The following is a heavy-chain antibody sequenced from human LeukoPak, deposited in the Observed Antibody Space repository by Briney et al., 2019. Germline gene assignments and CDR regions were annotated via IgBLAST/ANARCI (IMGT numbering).Heavy chain of an antibody. Sequence: GGSLRLSCAASGFTFSSYSMNWVRQAPGKGLEWVSYISSSSSTIYYADSVKGRFTISRDNSKNTLYLQMNSLRAEDTAVYYCARQNYYDSSGYSTDYWGQGTLVTVSS. V-gene: IGHV3-48*01. CDR2: ISSSSSTI. CDR3: ARQNYYDSSGYSTDY. CDR1: GFTFSSYS. J-gene: IGHJ4*02. D-gene: IGHD3-22*01.